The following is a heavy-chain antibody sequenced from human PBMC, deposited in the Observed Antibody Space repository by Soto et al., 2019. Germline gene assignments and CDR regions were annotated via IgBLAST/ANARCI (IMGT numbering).Heavy chain of an antibody. J-gene: IGHJ4*02. Sequence: PGGSLRLSCAASGFPFSSYAMSWVRQAPGKGLEWVSAISGSGGSTYYADSVKGRFTISRDNSKNTLYLQMNSLRAEDTAVYYCASDSSGYYYVSYYFDYWGQGTLVTVSS. V-gene: IGHV3-23*01. CDR1: GFPFSSYA. D-gene: IGHD3-22*01. CDR2: ISGSGGST. CDR3: ASDSSGYYYVSYYFDY.